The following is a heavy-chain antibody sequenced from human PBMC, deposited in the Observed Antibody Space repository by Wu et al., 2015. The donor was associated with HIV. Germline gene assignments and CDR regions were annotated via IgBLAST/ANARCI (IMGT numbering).Heavy chain of an antibody. CDR2: IIPIFGTA. J-gene: IGHJ3*02. V-gene: IGHV1-69*12. Sequence: QVQLVQSGAEVKKPGSSVKVSCKASEALSSYAISWVRQAPGQGLEWMGGIIPIFGTANYAQKFQGRVTITADESTSTAYMELSSLRSEDTAVYYCARGGQGPFYGDDAFDIWGQGTMVHRLF. CDR3: ARGGQGPFYGDDAFDI. D-gene: IGHD2/OR15-2a*01. CDR1: EALSSYA.